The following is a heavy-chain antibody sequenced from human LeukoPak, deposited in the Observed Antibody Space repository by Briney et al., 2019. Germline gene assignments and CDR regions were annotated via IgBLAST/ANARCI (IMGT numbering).Heavy chain of an antibody. V-gene: IGHV3-11*04. D-gene: IGHD2-21*01. CDR2: ISSSGSTI. CDR1: GFTFSDYY. CDR3: AASTITIPYYMDV. J-gene: IGHJ6*03. Sequence: TGGSLRLSCAASGFTFSDYYMSWIRQAPGKGLEWVSYISSSGSTIYYADSVKGRFTISRDNAKNSLYLQMNSLRAEDTAVYYCAASTITIPYYMDVWGKGTTVTISS.